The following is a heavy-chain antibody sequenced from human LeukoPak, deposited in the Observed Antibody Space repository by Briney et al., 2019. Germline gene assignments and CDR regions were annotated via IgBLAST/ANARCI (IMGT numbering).Heavy chain of an antibody. Sequence: GSPRLSCAASGFTVSRNYMSWVRQAPGKGLEWVSVIYSGGHTYYADSVKGRFTISRDNSKNTLYLQMNSLRAEDTAVYYCARGRNYYDSSGGDDAFDIWGQGTMVTVSS. D-gene: IGHD3-22*01. CDR2: IYSGGHT. V-gene: IGHV3-53*01. CDR1: GFTVSRNY. J-gene: IGHJ3*02. CDR3: ARGRNYYDSSGGDDAFDI.